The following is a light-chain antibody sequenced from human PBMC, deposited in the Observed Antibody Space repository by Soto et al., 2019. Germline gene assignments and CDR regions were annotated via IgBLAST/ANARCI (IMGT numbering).Light chain of an antibody. CDR3: SSYTSTSTLAYV. Sequence: QSALTQPASVSASPGQSITISCTGTSSDVGAYNYVSWYQQHPGKAPKLMIYEVNNRPSGVPNRFSGSKSGSTASLTISGLQAEDEADYYCSSYTSTSTLAYVFGTGTKLTVL. J-gene: IGLJ1*01. V-gene: IGLV2-14*01. CDR2: EVN. CDR1: SSDVGAYNY.